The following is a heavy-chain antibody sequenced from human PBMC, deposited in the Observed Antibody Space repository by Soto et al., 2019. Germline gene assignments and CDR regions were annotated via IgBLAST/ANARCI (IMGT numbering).Heavy chain of an antibody. CDR2: IGTAGDT. V-gene: IGHV3-13*01. CDR3: ARNGDYGYYYYMDV. CDR1: GLPFGSTA. J-gene: IGHJ6*03. Sequence: EVQLVESGGGLVQPGGPLKLPWEASGLPFGSTAIPWVGQATGKVLEWVSAIGTAGDTYYPGSVKGRFTISRENAKNSLYLQMNSLRAGDTAVYYCARNGDYGYYYYMDVWGKGTTVTVSS. D-gene: IGHD4-17*01.